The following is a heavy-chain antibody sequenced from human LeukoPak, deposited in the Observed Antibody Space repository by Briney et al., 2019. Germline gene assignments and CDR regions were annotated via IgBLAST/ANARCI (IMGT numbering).Heavy chain of an antibody. D-gene: IGHD2-2*01. J-gene: IGHJ4*02. Sequence: PGGSLRLSCAASGFTFSDYYMTWIRQAPRKGLEWFSYISGSGTNIYYADSVKGRFTISRDNAKNSLDLQMNSLRAEDTAVYYCARDKGTSCLDYWGQGTLVTVSS. CDR3: ARDKGTSCLDY. V-gene: IGHV3-11*04. CDR2: ISGSGTNI. CDR1: GFTFSDYY.